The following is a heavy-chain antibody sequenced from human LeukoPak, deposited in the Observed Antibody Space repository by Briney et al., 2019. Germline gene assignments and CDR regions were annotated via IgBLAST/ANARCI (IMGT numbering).Heavy chain of an antibody. CDR1: GGTFSSYA. V-gene: IGHV1-69*13. CDR3: ARPMGDCSSTSCYSWWFDP. CDR2: IIPIFGTA. J-gene: IGHJ5*02. Sequence: SVTVSCKASGGTFSSYAISWVRQAPGQGLEWMGGIIPIFGTANYAQKFQGRVTITADESTSTAYMELSSLRSEDTAVYYCARPMGDCSSTSCYSWWFDPWGQGTLVTVSS. D-gene: IGHD2-2*01.